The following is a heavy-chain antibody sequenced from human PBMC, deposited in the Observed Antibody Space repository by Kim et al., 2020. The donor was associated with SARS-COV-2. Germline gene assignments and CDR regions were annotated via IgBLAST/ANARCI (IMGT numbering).Heavy chain of an antibody. CDR3: SRDGNWGSTANFDF. CDR2: ISSSSSTM. D-gene: IGHD7-27*01. J-gene: IGHJ4*02. Sequence: GGSLRLSCAASGFTFSSYNMNWVRQAPGKGLEWVSYISSSSSTMYYADSVKGRFTISRDNAKNSLYLQMNSLRDEDTAVYYCSRDGNWGSTANFDFWGQGTLVTVSS. V-gene: IGHV3-48*02. CDR1: GFTFSSYN.